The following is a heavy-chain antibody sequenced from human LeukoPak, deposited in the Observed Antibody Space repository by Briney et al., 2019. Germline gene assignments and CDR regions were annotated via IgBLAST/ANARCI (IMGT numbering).Heavy chain of an antibody. CDR2: IYYSGST. Sequence: PSETLSLTCTVSGGSISSYYWNWIRQPPGKGLEWIWYIYYSGSTNYNPSLKSRVTISVDTSKNQFSLNLTSVTAADTAVYYCARFTPQGYGWGGYNRFDPWGQGTLVTVSS. D-gene: IGHD3-16*01. CDR3: ARFTPQGYGWGGYNRFDP. J-gene: IGHJ5*02. CDR1: GGSISSYY. V-gene: IGHV4-59*01.